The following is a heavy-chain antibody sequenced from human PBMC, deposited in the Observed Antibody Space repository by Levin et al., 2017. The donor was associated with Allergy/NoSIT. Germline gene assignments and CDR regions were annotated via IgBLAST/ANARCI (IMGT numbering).Heavy chain of an antibody. J-gene: IGHJ1*01. CDR3: ARHGYPIGVQGVIPEYFQH. CDR2: IYYSGST. CDR1: GGSISSSSYY. D-gene: IGHD3-10*01. V-gene: IGHV4-39*01. Sequence: GSLRLSCTVSGGSISSSSYYWGWIRQPPGKGLEWIGSIYYSGSTYYNPSLKSRVTISVDTSKNQFSLKLSSVTAADTAVYYCARHGYPIGVQGVIPEYFQHWGQGTLVTVSS.